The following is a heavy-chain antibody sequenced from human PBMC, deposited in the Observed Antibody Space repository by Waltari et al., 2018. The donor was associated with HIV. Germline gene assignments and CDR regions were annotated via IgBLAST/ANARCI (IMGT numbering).Heavy chain of an antibody. D-gene: IGHD3-22*01. Sequence: QVQLQESGPGLVKPSQPLSLTCTVSGASISSGGYYWSWIRQNPGKGLEWIGYIYYSGSTYYNPSLKSRVTISVDTSKNQFSLKMTSVTAADTAVYYCARRRDYDNSGHYYYFDYWGQGALVTVSS. CDR1: GASISSGGYY. CDR3: ARRRDYDNSGHYYYFDY. J-gene: IGHJ4*02. CDR2: IYYSGST. V-gene: IGHV4-31*03.